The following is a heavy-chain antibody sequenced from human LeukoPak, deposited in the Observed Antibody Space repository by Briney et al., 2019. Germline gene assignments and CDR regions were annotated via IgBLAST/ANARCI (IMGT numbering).Heavy chain of an antibody. D-gene: IGHD6-13*01. CDR1: GFTFSSYS. CDR2: IKQDESEI. CDR3: ARDRYSSSGIDY. Sequence: GGSLRLSCAASGFTFSSYSMNWVRQAPGKGLEWVANIKQDESEIYYVDSVKGRFTISRDNAKSSLYLQMNSLRAEDTAVYFCARDRYSSSGIDYWGQGTLVTVSS. J-gene: IGHJ4*02. V-gene: IGHV3-7*01.